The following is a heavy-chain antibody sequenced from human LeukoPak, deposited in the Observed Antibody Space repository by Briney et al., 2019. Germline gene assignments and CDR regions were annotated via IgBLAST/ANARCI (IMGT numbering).Heavy chain of an antibody. V-gene: IGHV5-51*01. J-gene: IGHJ4*02. CDR2: IYPGDSDT. D-gene: IGHD4-23*01. CDR3: ASHYGGNANYFDY. Sequence: GESLKISCKGSGYSFTSYWSGWVRQMPGKGLEWMGIIYPGDSDTRYSPSFQGQVTISADKSISTAYLQWSGLKASDTAMYYCASHYGGNANYFDYWGQGTLVTVSS. CDR1: GYSFTSYW.